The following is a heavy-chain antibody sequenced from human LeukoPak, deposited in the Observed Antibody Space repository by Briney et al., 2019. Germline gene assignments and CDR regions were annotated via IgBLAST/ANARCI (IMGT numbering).Heavy chain of an antibody. CDR1: GFTFSSYG. CDR2: ISSSSSTI. J-gene: IGHJ4*02. V-gene: IGHV3-48*01. D-gene: IGHD6-19*01. Sequence: GGSLRLSCAASGFTFSSYGMHWVCQAPGKGLEWVSYISSSSSTIYYADSVKGRFTISRDNAKNSLYLQMNSPRAEDTAVYYCARFYDTGWYGHFDYWGQGALVAVSS. CDR3: ARFYDTGWYGHFDY.